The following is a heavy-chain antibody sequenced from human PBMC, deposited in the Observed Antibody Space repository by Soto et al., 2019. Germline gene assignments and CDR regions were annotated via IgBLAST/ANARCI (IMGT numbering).Heavy chain of an antibody. V-gene: IGHV3-30*18. CDR2: ISYDGSNV. CDR3: AKNRGYNYDADAFDI. CDR1: GFTFSSFG. D-gene: IGHD5-18*01. Sequence: QVQLVESGGGVVQPGTSLRLSCAAFGFTFSSFGMHWVRQAPGKGLEWVAYISYDGSNVYYGDSVKGRFTISRDNSENTLYLQMHSLRGEETAVYYCAKNRGYNYDADAFDIWGQGTMVTVSS. J-gene: IGHJ3*02.